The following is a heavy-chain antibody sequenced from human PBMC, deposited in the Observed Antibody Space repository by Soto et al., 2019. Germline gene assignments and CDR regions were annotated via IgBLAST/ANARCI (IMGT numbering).Heavy chain of an antibody. V-gene: IGHV3-48*02. CDR2: ISSTGVTI. CDR3: ARAYYGMDV. CDR1: GFTFSSYS. Sequence: GGSLRLSCAASGFTFSSYSLSWVRQAPGKGLEWASYISSTGVTIYYADSVRGRFTISRDNAKNSLYLQMNSLRDEDTAAYYCARAYYGMDVWGQGTTVTVSS. J-gene: IGHJ6*02.